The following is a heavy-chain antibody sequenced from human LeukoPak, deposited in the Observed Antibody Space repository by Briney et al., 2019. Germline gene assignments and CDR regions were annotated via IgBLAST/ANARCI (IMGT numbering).Heavy chain of an antibody. D-gene: IGHD4/OR15-4a*01. J-gene: IGHJ6*03. Sequence: GASVKVSCKASGYTFTSYDINWVRQATGQGLEWMGYMNPASGNTGYAQKFQGRVTMTTDTSISTAYMELSSLRSEDTAVYYCATLSIMVVTSYYYYYMDVWGKGTTVTVSS. CDR3: ATLSIMVVTSYYYYYMDV. CDR2: MNPASGNT. CDR1: GYTFTSYD. V-gene: IGHV1-8*01.